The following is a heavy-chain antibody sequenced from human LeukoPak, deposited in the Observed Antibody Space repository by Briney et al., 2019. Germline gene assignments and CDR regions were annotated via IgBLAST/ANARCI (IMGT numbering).Heavy chain of an antibody. Sequence: ASVKVSCKASGYTFTGYYMHWVRQAPGQGLEWMGWISPTSGGTNYAQKFQGRVTMTRDTSISTAYMELSRLRSDDTAVYYCARLSAGYSQYYMDVWGKGTTVTIPS. V-gene: IGHV1-2*02. J-gene: IGHJ6*03. CDR1: GYTFTGYY. CDR2: ISPTSGGT. D-gene: IGHD2-21*01. CDR3: ARLSAGYSQYYMDV.